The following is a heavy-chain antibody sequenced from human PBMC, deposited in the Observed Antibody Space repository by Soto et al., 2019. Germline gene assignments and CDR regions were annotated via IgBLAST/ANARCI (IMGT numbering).Heavy chain of an antibody. CDR1: GGSISSSSYY. J-gene: IGHJ6*02. V-gene: IGHV4-39*01. CDR3: AGLQTKNYYYYYGMDV. CDR2: IYYSGST. Sequence: SETLSLTCTVSGGSISSSSYYWGWIRQPPGKGLEWIGSIYYSGSTYYNPSLKSRVTISVDTSKNQFSLKLSSVTAADTAVYYCAGLQTKNYYYYYGMDVWGQGTTVTVSS. D-gene: IGHD4-4*01.